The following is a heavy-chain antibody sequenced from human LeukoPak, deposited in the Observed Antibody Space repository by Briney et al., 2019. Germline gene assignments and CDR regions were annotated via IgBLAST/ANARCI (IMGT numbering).Heavy chain of an antibody. D-gene: IGHD3-9*01. J-gene: IGHJ6*02. CDR2: IYYSGST. V-gene: IGHV4-59*01. CDR3: ARVPTVYDILTGYQSYYYGMDV. Sequence: SETLSLTCTVSGGSINSYYWSWIRQPPGKGLEWIGYIYYSGSTNYNPSLKSRVTISVDTSKNQFSLKLSSVTAADTAVYYCARVPTVYDILTGYQSYYYGMDVWGQGTTVTVSS. CDR1: GGSINSYY.